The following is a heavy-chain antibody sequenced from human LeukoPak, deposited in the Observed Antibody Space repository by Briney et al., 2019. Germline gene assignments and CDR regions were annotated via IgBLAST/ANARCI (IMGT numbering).Heavy chain of an antibody. D-gene: IGHD3-9*01. J-gene: IGHJ2*01. V-gene: IGHV4-34*01. CDR2: INHSGST. CDR3: ARLSTGYDPYFDL. CDR1: GGSFSGYY. Sequence: SETLSLTCAVYGGSFSGYYWSWIRQPPGKGLEWIGEINHSGSTNYNPSLKSRVTISVDTSKNQFSLKLSSVTAADTAVYYCARLSTGYDPYFDLWGRGTLVTASS.